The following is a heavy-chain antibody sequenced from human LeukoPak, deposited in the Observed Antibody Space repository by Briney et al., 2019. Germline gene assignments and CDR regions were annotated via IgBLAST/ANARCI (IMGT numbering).Heavy chain of an antibody. CDR3: AKWGDYDVLTGYYDPDY. D-gene: IGHD3-9*01. CDR2: ITGSGGGT. Sequence: GASLRLSCAASGFTFSNYAMSWVRQAPGKGLEWVSAITGSGGGTYYADSVKGRFTISRDNSKNTLYLQMNSLRAEDTAVYYCAKWGDYDVLTGYYDPDYWGQGTMVTVSS. J-gene: IGHJ4*02. V-gene: IGHV3-23*01. CDR1: GFTFSNYA.